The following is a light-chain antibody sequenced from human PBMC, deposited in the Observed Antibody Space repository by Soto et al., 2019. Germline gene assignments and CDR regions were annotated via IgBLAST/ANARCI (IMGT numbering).Light chain of an antibody. Sequence: QSVLTQPPSVSGAPGQRVTISCTGSSSNIGAGYDVHWYQQPPGTAPKLLIYGNSNRPSGVPDRFSGSKSGTSASLAITGLQAEDEADYYCQSYDSSLSGYVFGSGT. CDR3: QSYDSSLSGYV. CDR2: GNS. V-gene: IGLV1-40*01. CDR1: SSNIGAGYD. J-gene: IGLJ1*01.